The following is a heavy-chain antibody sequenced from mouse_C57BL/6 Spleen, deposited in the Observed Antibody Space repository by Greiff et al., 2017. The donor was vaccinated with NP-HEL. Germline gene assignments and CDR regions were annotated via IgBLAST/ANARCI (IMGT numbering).Heavy chain of an antibody. CDR1: GYTFTSYW. D-gene: IGHD1-1*01. Sequence: QVQLQQPGAELVKPGASVKLSCKASGYTFTSYWMHWVKQRPGQGLEWIGMIHPNSGSTNYNEKFKSKATLTVDKSSSTAYMQLSSLTSEDSAVYYCARTVVENWYFDVWGTGTTVTVSS. J-gene: IGHJ1*03. V-gene: IGHV1-64*01. CDR3: ARTVVENWYFDV. CDR2: IHPNSGST.